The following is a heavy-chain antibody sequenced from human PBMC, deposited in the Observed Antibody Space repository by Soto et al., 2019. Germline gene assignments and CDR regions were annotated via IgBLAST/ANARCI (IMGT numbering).Heavy chain of an antibody. Sequence: ASVKVSCKASGYTFTGYYMHWVRQAPGQGLEWMGWINPNSGGTNYAQKFQGWVTMTRDTSISTAYMELSRLRSDDTAVYYCARCTIAAAGTGWFDPWGQGTLVTVSS. V-gene: IGHV1-2*04. CDR2: INPNSGGT. CDR3: ARCTIAAAGTGWFDP. D-gene: IGHD6-13*01. J-gene: IGHJ5*02. CDR1: GYTFTGYY.